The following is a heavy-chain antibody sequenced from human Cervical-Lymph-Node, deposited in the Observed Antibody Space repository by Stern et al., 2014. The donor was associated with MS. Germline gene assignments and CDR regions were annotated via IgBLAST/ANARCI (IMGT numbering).Heavy chain of an antibody. V-gene: IGHV1-69*12. CDR2: ITHLYGAA. CDR1: GDTFSNLH. D-gene: IGHD6-13*01. CDR3: ARHQGGIAAF. J-gene: IGHJ4*02. Sequence: QDQLVQSGAEVKKPWSSLKVSCKASGDTFSNLHISWVRQAPGHGPERVGGITHLYGAANYAHTFHGRVTFTAGETTNPIYLELSSLRSEDTDVYYCARHQGGIAAFWGQGTLVTVSS.